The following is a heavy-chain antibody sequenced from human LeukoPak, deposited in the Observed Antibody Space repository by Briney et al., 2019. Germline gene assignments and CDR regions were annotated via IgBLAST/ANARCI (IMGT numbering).Heavy chain of an antibody. CDR3: ARDRVAVAGLFDY. J-gene: IGHJ4*02. CDR2: ISSSSSTI. V-gene: IGHV3-48*01. D-gene: IGHD6-19*01. CDR1: GFTFSSYS. Sequence: GGSLRLSCAASGFTFSSYSMNWVRQAPGKGLEWASYISSSSSTIYYADSVKGRFTISRDNAKNSLYLQMNSLRAEDTAVYYCARDRVAVAGLFDYWGQGTLVTVSS.